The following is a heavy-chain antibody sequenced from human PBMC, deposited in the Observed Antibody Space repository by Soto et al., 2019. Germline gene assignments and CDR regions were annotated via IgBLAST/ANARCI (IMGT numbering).Heavy chain of an antibody. D-gene: IGHD3-3*01. J-gene: IGHJ5*02. CDR2: IYYSGST. CDR1: GGSISSSSYY. V-gene: IGHV4-39*01. CDR3: ARHEWTTPITHYNWFDP. Sequence: QLQLQESGPGLVKPSETLSLTCTVSGGSISSSSYYWGWIRQPPGKGLEWIGSIYYSGSTYYNPSLKSRVTISVDTSKNQFSLKRSSVTAADTAVYYCARHEWTTPITHYNWFDPWGQGTLVTVSS.